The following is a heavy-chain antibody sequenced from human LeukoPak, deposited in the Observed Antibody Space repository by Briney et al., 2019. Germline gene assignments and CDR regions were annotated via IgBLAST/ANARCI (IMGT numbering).Heavy chain of an antibody. CDR3: AKDLAVQDIVVVPAAMPP. J-gene: IGHJ5*02. D-gene: IGHD2-2*01. CDR1: GFTFSSYA. V-gene: IGHV3-23*01. CDR2: ISGSGGST. Sequence: GGSLRLSCAASGFTFSSYAMSWVRQAPGKGLEWVSAISGSGGSTYYADSVKGRFTISRDNSKNTLYLQMNSLRAEDTAVYYCAKDLAVQDIVVVPAAMPPWGQGTLVTVSS.